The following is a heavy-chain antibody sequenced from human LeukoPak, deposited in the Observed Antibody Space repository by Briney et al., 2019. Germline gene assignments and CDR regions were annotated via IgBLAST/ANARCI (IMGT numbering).Heavy chain of an antibody. CDR1: GFTFSSYS. CDR2: ISTSSIYI. V-gene: IGHV3-21*04. Sequence: PGGSLRLSCAASGFTFSSYSMHWVRQAPGKGLEWVSSISTSSIYIYYADSVKGRFTISRDNSKNTLYLQMNSLRAEDTAVYYCAKHLAATANIYYYYMDVWGKGTTVTISS. CDR3: AKHLAATANIYYYYMDV. D-gene: IGHD6-13*01. J-gene: IGHJ6*03.